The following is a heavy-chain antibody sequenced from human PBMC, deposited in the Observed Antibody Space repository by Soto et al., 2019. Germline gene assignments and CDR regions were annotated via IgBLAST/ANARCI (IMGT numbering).Heavy chain of an antibody. CDR1: GYIFTGYG. CDR2: ISPYNGHT. J-gene: IGHJ6*02. V-gene: IGHV1-18*04. Sequence: QAQVVQSGDEVKKPGASVKVSCKASGYIFTGYGISWVRQAPGQGLEWMGWISPYNGHTEFAQRLQGRLTLTTDTSTTTTFMELSNLRSDDTAVYYCARGGSGYHTGRGFAGTMDVWDQGTTVTVSS. D-gene: IGHD3-22*01. CDR3: ARGGSGYHTGRGFAGTMDV.